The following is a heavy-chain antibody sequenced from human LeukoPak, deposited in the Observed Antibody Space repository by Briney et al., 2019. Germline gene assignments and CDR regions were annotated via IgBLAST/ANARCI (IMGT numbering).Heavy chain of an antibody. Sequence: PGGSLRLSCAASGFTFSSYGMSWVRQAPGKGLEWVSAISGSGGSTYYADSVKGRFTISRDNSKNTLYLQMNSLRAEDTAVYYCAKDPVAGHYYYYYYMDVWGKGTTVTISS. V-gene: IGHV3-23*01. CDR2: ISGSGGST. D-gene: IGHD6-19*01. CDR1: GFTFSSYG. CDR3: AKDPVAGHYYYYYYMDV. J-gene: IGHJ6*03.